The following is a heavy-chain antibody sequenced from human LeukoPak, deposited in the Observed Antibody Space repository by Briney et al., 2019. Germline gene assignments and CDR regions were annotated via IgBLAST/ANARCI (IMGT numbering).Heavy chain of an antibody. J-gene: IGHJ4*02. CDR3: ARAYMVRGAIYFDY. V-gene: IGHV4-31*03. CDR2: IYYSGST. Sequence: PSETLSLTCTVSGGSISSGGYYWSWIRQHPGKGLEWIGYIYYSGSTYYNPSLKSRVTISVDTSKNQFSLKLSSVTAADTAVYYCARAYMVRGAIYFDYWGQGTLVTVSS. D-gene: IGHD3-10*01. CDR1: GGSISSGGYY.